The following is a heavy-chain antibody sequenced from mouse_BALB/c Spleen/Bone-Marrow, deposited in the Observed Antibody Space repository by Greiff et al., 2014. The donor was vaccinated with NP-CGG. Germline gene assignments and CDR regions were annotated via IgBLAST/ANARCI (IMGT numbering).Heavy chain of an antibody. J-gene: IGHJ4*01. CDR1: GFAFSSYD. CDR3: ARLLPRVATDY. CDR2: ISSGGGST. Sequence: EVQVVESGGGLVKPGGSLKLSCAASGFAFSSYDMSWVRQTPEKRLEWVAYISSGGGSTYYPDTVKGRFTISRDNAKNTLYLQMSSLKSEDTAMYYCARLLPRVATDYWGQGTSVTVSS. D-gene: IGHD2-10*01. V-gene: IGHV5-12-1*01.